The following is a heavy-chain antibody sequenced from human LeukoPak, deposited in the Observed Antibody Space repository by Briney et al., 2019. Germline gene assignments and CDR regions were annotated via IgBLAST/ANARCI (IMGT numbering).Heavy chain of an antibody. CDR2: ISSSSSYI. CDR3: ARYPSYYYDSSGEGY. J-gene: IGHJ4*02. CDR1: GFTFSSYS. Sequence: GSLRLSCAASGFTFSSYSMNWVRQAPGKGLKWVSSISSSSSYIYYADSVKGRFTISRDNAKNSLYLQMNSLRAEDTAVYYCARYPSYYYDSSGEGYWGQGTLVTVSS. D-gene: IGHD3-22*01. V-gene: IGHV3-21*01.